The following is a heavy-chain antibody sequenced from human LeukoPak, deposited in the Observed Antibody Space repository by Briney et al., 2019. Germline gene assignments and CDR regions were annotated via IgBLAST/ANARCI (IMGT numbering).Heavy chain of an antibody. CDR1: GFTFDDYA. CDR3: AKDGAYCSSTSCRLHYFDY. D-gene: IGHD2-2*01. V-gene: IGHV3-9*01. J-gene: IGHJ4*02. Sequence: PGGSLRLSCAASGFTFDDYAMHWVRQAPGKGLEWVSGISWNSGSIGYADSVRGRFTISRDNAKNSLYLQMNSLRAEDTALYYCAKDGAYCSSTSCRLHYFDYWGQGTLVTVSS. CDR2: ISWNSGSI.